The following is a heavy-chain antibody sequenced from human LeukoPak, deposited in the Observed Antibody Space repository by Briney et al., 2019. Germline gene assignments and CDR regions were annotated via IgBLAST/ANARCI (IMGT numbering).Heavy chain of an antibody. D-gene: IGHD3-9*01. Sequence: ASVKVSCKASGYTFTSYGISWVRQAPGQGLEWMGWISAYKGNTNYAQKLQGRVTMTTDTSTSTAYMELRSLRSDDTAVYYCARSPFEYDMYYFDYWGQGTLVTVSS. CDR3: ARSPFEYDMYYFDY. CDR2: ISAYKGNT. CDR1: GYTFTSYG. V-gene: IGHV1-18*01. J-gene: IGHJ4*02.